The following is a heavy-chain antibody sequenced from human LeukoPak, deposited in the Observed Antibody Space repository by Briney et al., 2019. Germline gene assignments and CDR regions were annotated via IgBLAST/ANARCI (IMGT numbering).Heavy chain of an antibody. J-gene: IGHJ5*02. CDR3: TRRRAGRLYNWFDP. CDR2: FYYGGST. D-gene: IGHD1-1*01. CDR1: GVSISSSNDC. Sequence: SETLSLTCTVSGVSISSSNDCWDWIRQPPGRGLEWVASFYYGGSTYCNPSLNSRPTISADTSKTQVSLKLRSVTAADTALYYCTRRRAGRLYNWFDPWGQGTLVTVSS. V-gene: IGHV4-39*01.